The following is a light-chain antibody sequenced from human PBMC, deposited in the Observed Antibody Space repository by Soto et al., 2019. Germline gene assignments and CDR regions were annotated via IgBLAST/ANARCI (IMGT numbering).Light chain of an antibody. J-gene: IGLJ3*02. CDR3: SSYTSKNTRV. CDR1: SSDVGGYNY. V-gene: IGLV2-14*01. CDR2: EVS. Sequence: QSVLTQPASVSGSPGQSITISCTGTSSDVGGYNYVSWYQQHPGNAPKLMIYEVSHRPSGVSNRFSGSKSANTASLTTSGLQAEDEADYYCSSYTSKNTRVFGGGTKLTVL.